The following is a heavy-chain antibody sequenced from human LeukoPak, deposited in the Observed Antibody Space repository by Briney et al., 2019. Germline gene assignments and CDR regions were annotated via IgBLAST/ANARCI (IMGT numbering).Heavy chain of an antibody. V-gene: IGHV4-59*01. Sequence: SETLSLTCTVSGGSISSYYWSWIRQPPGKGLEWIGYISYSGSTNFNPSLKSRVTISVDTSKNQFSLKLSSVTAADTAVYYCGREGTAGTNLNWFDPWGQGTLVTVSS. CDR2: ISYSGST. D-gene: IGHD1-1*01. CDR3: GREGTAGTNLNWFDP. J-gene: IGHJ5*02. CDR1: GGSISSYY.